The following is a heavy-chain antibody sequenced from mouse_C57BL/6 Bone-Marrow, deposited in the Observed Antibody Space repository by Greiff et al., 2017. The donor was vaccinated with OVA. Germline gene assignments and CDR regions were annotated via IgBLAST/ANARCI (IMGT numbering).Heavy chain of an antibody. V-gene: IGHV1-59*01. Sequence: QVQLQQSGAELVRPGTSVKLSCKASGYTFTSYWMHWVKQRPGQGLEWIGVIDPSDSYTNYNQKFKGKATLTVDTSSSTAYMQLSSLTSEDSAVYYCERMRGTGYFDYWGQGTTLTVSS. CDR2: IDPSDSYT. CDR1: GYTFTSYW. CDR3: ERMRGTGYFDY. J-gene: IGHJ2*01. D-gene: IGHD3-3*01.